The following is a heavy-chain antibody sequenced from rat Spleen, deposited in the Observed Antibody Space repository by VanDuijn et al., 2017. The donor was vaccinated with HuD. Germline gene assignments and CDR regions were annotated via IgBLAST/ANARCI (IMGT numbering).Heavy chain of an antibody. Sequence: EVQLVESGGGLVQPGRSLKFSCTASGFTFIDYYMAGVRQTPTKGLEWVATISYGDSFGHSSTYYRDSVKGRFTVSRDNAKSTLYLQMDSLRSEDTATYYCARHWGYWGQGVMVTVSS. CDR1: GFTFIDYY. D-gene: IGHD4-6*01. CDR2: ISYGDSFGHSST. J-gene: IGHJ2*01. CDR3: ARHWGY. V-gene: IGHV5-17*01.